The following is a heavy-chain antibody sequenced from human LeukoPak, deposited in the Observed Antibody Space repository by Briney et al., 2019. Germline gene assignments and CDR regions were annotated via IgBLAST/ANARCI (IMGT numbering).Heavy chain of an antibody. J-gene: IGHJ6*02. CDR3: ASSFVSSSWYSTYYYYGMDV. Sequence: PGGSLRLSCEASGFTFSTYWMSWVRQAPGKGLEWVANIKQDGSEKYYVDSVKGRFTISRDNAKNSLYLQMNSLRAEDTAAYYCASSFVSSSWYSTYYYYGMDVWGQGTTVTVSS. D-gene: IGHD6-13*01. CDR1: GFTFSTYW. CDR2: IKQDGSEK. V-gene: IGHV3-7*01.